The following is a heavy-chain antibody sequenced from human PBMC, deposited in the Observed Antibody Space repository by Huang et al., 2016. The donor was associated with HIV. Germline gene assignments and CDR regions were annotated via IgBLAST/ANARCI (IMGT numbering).Heavy chain of an antibody. J-gene: IGHJ3*02. CDR3: ARDTDGGRTFDI. CDR2: IYYSGRT. D-gene: IGHD2-2*02. Sequence: QVQLQESGPGLVKPSQTLSLTCTVSVGSISSGGYYWSWIRPPPGKGLEGMGYIYYSGRTYYNPSLKSRVTISVDTSKNQFSLKLSSVTAADTAVYYCARDTDGGRTFDIWGQGTMVTVSS. CDR1: VGSISSGGYY. V-gene: IGHV4-30-4*08.